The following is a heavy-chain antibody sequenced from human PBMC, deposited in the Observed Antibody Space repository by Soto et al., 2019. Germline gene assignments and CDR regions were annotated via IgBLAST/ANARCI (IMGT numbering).Heavy chain of an antibody. CDR3: AGGPPSWVFDF. CDR2: MSPKSGDT. J-gene: IGHJ4*02. D-gene: IGHD7-27*01. CDR1: GYTFTSND. V-gene: IGHV1-8*01. Sequence: QVQLVQSGAEVKKPGASVKVSCKGSGYTFTSNDINWVRQATGQGFEWMGWMSPKSGDTGYSQKLQGRVTMTRDTPRSAADMELSSLRSEYTAVYFCAGGPPSWVFDFWGQGTLVTVSS.